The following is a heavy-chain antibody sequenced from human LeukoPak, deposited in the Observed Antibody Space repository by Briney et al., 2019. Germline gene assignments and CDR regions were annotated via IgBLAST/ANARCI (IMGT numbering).Heavy chain of an antibody. CDR1: GGTFSSYT. D-gene: IGHD3-22*01. CDR2: IISILGIA. CDR3: AGQYYYDSSGSYYYYYGMDV. V-gene: IGHV1-69*02. Sequence: SVKVSCKASGGTFSSYTISWVRQAPGQGLEWMGRIISILGIANYAQKFQGRVTITADKSTSTAYMELSSLRSEDTAVYYCAGQYYYDSSGSYYYYYGMDVWGQGTTVTVSS. J-gene: IGHJ6*02.